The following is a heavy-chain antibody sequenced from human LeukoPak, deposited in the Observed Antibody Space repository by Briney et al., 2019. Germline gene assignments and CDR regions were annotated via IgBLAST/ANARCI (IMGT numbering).Heavy chain of an antibody. D-gene: IGHD5-18*01. CDR3: AKHFRRDTAMVYFDY. J-gene: IGHJ4*02. V-gene: IGHV3-53*01. Sequence: PGGSLRLSCTVSGFTVSSNSMSWVRQAPGKGLEWVSFIYSDNTHYSDSVKGRFTISRDNSKNTLYLQMNSLRAEDTAVYYCAKHFRRDTAMVYFDYWGQGTLVTVSS. CDR2: IYSDNT. CDR1: GFTVSSNS.